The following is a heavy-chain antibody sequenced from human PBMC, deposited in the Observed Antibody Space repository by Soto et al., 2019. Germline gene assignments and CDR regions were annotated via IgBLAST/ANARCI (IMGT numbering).Heavy chain of an antibody. Sequence: ASVKVSCKASGYTFNGYYMHWVRQAPGQGLEWMGWINPNSGGTNYAQKFQGRVTMTRDTSISTAYMELSRLRSDDTAVYYCARVGAAAAYDAFDIWGQGTMVTVSS. J-gene: IGHJ3*02. D-gene: IGHD6-13*01. CDR3: ARVGAAAAYDAFDI. CDR2: INPNSGGT. CDR1: GYTFNGYY. V-gene: IGHV1-2*02.